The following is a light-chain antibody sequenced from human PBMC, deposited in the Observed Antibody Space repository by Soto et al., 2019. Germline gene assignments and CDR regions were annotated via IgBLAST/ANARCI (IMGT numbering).Light chain of an antibody. CDR1: QGISSY. CDR3: QQLNSYPLT. CDR2: AAS. V-gene: IGKV1-9*01. J-gene: IGKJ3*01. Sequence: IPLTQSPSSLSASVGDRVTITCWASQGISSYLAWYQQKPGKAPKLLIYAASTLQSGVPSRFSGSGSGTDFTLTISSLQPEDFATYYCQQLNSYPLTFGPGTKVDIK.